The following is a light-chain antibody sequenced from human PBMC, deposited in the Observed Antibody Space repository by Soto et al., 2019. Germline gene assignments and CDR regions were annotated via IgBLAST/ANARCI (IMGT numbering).Light chain of an antibody. CDR3: QHYNSYSEA. J-gene: IGKJ1*01. V-gene: IGKV1-5*03. CDR2: KAS. CDR1: QTISSW. Sequence: PSPLSVSVGYRFTIPSGASQTISSWLAWYQQKPGKAPKLLIYKASTLKSGVPSRFSGSGSGTEFTLTISSLQPDDFATYYCQHYNSYSEAFGQGTKVDIK.